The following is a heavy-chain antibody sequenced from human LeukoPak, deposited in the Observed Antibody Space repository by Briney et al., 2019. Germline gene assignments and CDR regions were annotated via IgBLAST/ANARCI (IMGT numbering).Heavy chain of an antibody. J-gene: IGHJ4*02. CDR3: AKYGSGWYSDFDY. D-gene: IGHD6-19*01. CDR2: ISGSGDST. V-gene: IGHV3-23*01. CDR1: EFTFSSYA. Sequence: GSLRLSCAASEFTFSSYAMSWVRQAPGKGLEWVSAISGSGDSTYYADSVKGRFTISRDNSKNTLYLQMNSLRAEDTAVYYCAKYGSGWYSDFDYWGQGTLVTVSS.